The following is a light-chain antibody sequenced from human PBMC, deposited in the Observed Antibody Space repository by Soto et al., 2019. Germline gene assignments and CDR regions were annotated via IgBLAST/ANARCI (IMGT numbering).Light chain of an antibody. J-gene: IGKJ3*01. Sequence: EIVLTQSPGTLSLSPGERATLSCRASQSVSSSYLAWYQQKPGQAPRLLIYGASSRPTGIPDRFSGSGSGTDFTLTISRLEPEDFAVYYCQQYGSSPFTFGPGTTVDIK. CDR2: GAS. CDR3: QQYGSSPFT. CDR1: QSVSSSY. V-gene: IGKV3-20*01.